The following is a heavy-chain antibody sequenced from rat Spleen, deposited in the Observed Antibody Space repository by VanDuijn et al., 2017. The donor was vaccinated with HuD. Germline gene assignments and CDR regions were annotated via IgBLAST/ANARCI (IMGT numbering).Heavy chain of an antibody. CDR3: STAGSGLDYYYAGGFDY. D-gene: IGHD1-6*01. J-gene: IGHJ2*01. V-gene: IGHV5-27*01. CDR1: GFTFSNYY. Sequence: EVQLVESGGGLVQPGRSLKLSCAASGFTFSNYYMAWVRQAPTTGLEWVALLSTGGVNTYYRDSVKGRFTVSRDNAKSTLHLQMDSLRSEDTATYYCSTAGSGLDYYYAGGFDYWGQGVMVTVSS. CDR2: LSTGGVNT.